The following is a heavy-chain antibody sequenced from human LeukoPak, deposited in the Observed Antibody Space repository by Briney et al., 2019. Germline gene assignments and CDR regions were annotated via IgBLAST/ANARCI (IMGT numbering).Heavy chain of an antibody. J-gene: IGHJ3*02. Sequence: ASVKVSCKVSGYTLTELSMHWVRQAPGKGLEWMGGFDPEDGETIYAQKFQGRVTMTEDTSTDTAHMELSSLRSEDTAVYYCATSSGGSPSSAFDIWGQGTMVTVSS. CDR2: FDPEDGET. CDR3: ATSSGGSPSSAFDI. CDR1: GYTLTELS. V-gene: IGHV1-24*01. D-gene: IGHD3-10*01.